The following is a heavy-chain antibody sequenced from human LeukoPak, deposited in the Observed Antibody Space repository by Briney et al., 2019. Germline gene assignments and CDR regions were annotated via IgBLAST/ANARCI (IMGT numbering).Heavy chain of an antibody. D-gene: IGHD5-12*01. Sequence: SETLSLTCTVSGGSMSSYYWSWIRQPPGKGLEWIGYIYYSGTTNYNPSLKSRVTISVDTSKNQFSLKMRSVTAADTAVYYCARARETVAIDYWGQGTLVTVSS. V-gene: IGHV4-59*12. CDR3: ARARETVAIDY. J-gene: IGHJ4*02. CDR1: GGSMSSYY. CDR2: IYYSGTT.